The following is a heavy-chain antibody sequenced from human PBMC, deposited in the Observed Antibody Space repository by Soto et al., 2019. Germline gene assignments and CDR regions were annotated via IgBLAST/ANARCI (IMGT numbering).Heavy chain of an antibody. CDR2: INAGNGNT. CDR1: GYTFTSYA. D-gene: IGHD1-1*01. V-gene: IGHV1-3*05. Sequence: QVQLVQSGAEEKKPGASVKVSCKASGYTFTSYAMHWVRQAPGQRLEWMGWINAGNGNTKYSQKFQGRVTITRDTSASTADMELSSLRSEDTAVYYCARLQLEGGFDLWGRGTLVTVSS. J-gene: IGHJ2*01. CDR3: ARLQLEGGFDL.